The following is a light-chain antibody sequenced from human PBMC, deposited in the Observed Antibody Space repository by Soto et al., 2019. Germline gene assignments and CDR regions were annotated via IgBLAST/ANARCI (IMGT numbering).Light chain of an antibody. CDR3: CSYAGNYSWV. CDR1: SSDVGGYNY. CDR2: DVT. J-gene: IGLJ3*02. V-gene: IGLV2-11*01. Sequence: QSALTQPRSVSGSPGQSVTISCTGTSSDVGGYNYVSWYQQHPGEAPKLMIYDVTKRPSGVPDRISGSKSGNTASLTISGLQAEDETDYFCCSYAGNYSWVFGGGTKLTVL.